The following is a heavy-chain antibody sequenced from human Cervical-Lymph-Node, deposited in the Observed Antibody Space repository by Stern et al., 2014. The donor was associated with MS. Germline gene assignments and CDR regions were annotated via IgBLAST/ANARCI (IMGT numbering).Heavy chain of an antibody. D-gene: IGHD2-8*02. J-gene: IGHJ4*02. Sequence: QLQLQESGPGLVKPSETLSLTCVVSGDSISSYTHYWAWIRQPPGKGLEWIGSVYYSGATYYNPSLKSPVTISVDTSKNHFSLGLNSVTAADTAVYYCAKHACTGAACPFDLWGQGTLVTVSS. CDR3: AKHACTGAACPFDL. CDR1: GDSISSYTHY. CDR2: VYYSGAT. V-gene: IGHV4-39*01.